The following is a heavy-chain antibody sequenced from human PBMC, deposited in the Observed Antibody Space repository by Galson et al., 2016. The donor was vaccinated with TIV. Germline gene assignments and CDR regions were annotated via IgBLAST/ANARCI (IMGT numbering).Heavy chain of an antibody. Sequence: PALVTPTQTLTLTCTFSGFPLTTRGVGVAWIRQPPRKALEWLAFIYWDEDKRYAPSLRNRLTVTKDPSKNQVVLTLTDMDPADTGTYYCAHRKTGSRPLDAFDIWGQGTMVTVSS. D-gene: IGHD2-15*01. J-gene: IGHJ3*02. V-gene: IGHV2-5*05. CDR2: IYWDEDK. CDR3: AHRKTGSRPLDAFDI. CDR1: GFPLTTRGVG.